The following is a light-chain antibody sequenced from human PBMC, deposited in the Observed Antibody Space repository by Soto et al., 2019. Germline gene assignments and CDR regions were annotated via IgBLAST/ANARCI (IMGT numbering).Light chain of an antibody. CDR1: SSDVGGYDY. CDR3: SSYAGSTHV. V-gene: IGLV2-8*01. J-gene: IGLJ1*01. CDR2: EVT. Sequence: QSVLTQPPSASGSPEQSVTISCTGTSSDVGGYDYVSWYQQHRGKAPKLMIYEVTKRPSGVPDRFSGSKSGNTASLTVSGLQAEDEADYYCSSYAGSTHVFGTGTKVTVL.